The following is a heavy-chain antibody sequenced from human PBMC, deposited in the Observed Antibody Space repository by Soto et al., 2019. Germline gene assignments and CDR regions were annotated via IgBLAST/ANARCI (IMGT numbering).Heavy chain of an antibody. D-gene: IGHD3-3*01. CDR3: ARNRRDYDFWSGYYTGSWFDP. V-gene: IGHV4-34*01. J-gene: IGHJ5*02. CDR2: INHSGST. CDR1: GGSFSGYY. Sequence: SETLSLTCAVYGGSFSGYYWSWIRQPPGKGLEWIGEINHSGSTNYNPSLKSRVTISVDTSKNQFSLKLSSVTAADTAVYYCARNRRDYDFWSGYYTGSWFDPWGQGTLVTVSS.